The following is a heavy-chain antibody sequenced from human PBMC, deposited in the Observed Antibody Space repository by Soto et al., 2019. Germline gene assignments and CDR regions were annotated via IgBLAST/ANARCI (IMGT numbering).Heavy chain of an antibody. CDR3: AKDGNYYDSSGSLRGESDY. Sequence: ESGGGVVQPGRSLRLSCAASGFTFSSYGMHWVRQAPGKGLEWVAVISYDGSNKYYADSVKGRFTISRDNSKNTLYLQMNSLRAEDTAVYYCAKDGNYYDSSGSLRGESDYWGQGTLVTVSS. V-gene: IGHV3-30*18. CDR2: ISYDGSNK. J-gene: IGHJ4*02. CDR1: GFTFSSYG. D-gene: IGHD3-22*01.